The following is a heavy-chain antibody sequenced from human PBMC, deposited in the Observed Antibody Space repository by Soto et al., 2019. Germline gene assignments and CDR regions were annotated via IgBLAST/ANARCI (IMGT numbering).Heavy chain of an antibody. V-gene: IGHV4-4*02. CDR1: GGSISSGNW. J-gene: IGHJ4*02. Sequence: QVRLQESGPGLVKPSGTLSLTCAVSGGSISSGNWWSWVRQPPGKGLEWIGEIQRTESTNYHPSLKSRVTISLDQSKNQFSLNLSSVTAADTAVYYCARQGTYTTDYWGQGTLVTVSS. D-gene: IGHD2-2*02. CDR3: ARQGTYTTDY. CDR2: IQRTEST.